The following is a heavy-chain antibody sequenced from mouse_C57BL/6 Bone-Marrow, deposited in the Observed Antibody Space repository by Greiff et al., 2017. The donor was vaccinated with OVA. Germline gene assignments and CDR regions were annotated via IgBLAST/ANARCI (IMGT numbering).Heavy chain of an antibody. J-gene: IGHJ1*03. CDR2: IYPGDGDT. CDR3: ARGDNYGYFDV. Sequence: QVQLQQSGPELVKPGASVKISCKASGYAFSSSWMNWVKQRPGKGLEWIGRIYPGDGDTNYNGKFKGKATLTADKSSSTAYMQLSSLTSEDSAVYFCARGDNYGYFDVWGTGTTVTVSS. CDR1: GYAFSSSW. V-gene: IGHV1-82*01.